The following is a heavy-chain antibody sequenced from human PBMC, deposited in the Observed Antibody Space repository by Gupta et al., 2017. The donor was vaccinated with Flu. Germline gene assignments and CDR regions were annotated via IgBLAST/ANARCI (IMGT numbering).Heavy chain of an antibody. V-gene: IGHV4-59*08. Sequence: QVHLQESGPGLVKPSETLSLTCTVSGGSISNYQWTWIRQPPGKGLEWIGYISYSGYTKYDPSLKSRVTISVDTSKNQFSLKLSSVSAADTAVYYCARHPPPYYFGLDVWGQGTTVTVSS. J-gene: IGHJ6*02. CDR2: ISYSGYT. CDR1: GGSISNYQ. CDR3: ARHPPPYYFGLDV.